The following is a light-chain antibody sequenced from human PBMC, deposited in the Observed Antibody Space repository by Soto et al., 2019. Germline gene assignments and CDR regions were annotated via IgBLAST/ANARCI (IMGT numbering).Light chain of an antibody. CDR1: QGINNY. V-gene: IGKV1-9*01. Sequence: DIQLTQSPSFLSASVGDRVTNTCRASQGINNYLAWYRQKPGKAPKLLIYAASTLQSGVPSRFSGSGSGTEFTLTISSLQPEDFATYYCQQVNSYPITFGQGTRLQIK. CDR2: AAS. CDR3: QQVNSYPIT. J-gene: IGKJ5*01.